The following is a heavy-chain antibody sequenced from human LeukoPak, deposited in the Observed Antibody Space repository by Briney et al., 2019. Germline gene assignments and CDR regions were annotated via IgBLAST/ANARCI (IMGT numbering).Heavy chain of an antibody. CDR2: ISSSGSTI. D-gene: IGHD4-17*01. V-gene: IGHV3-11*01. Sequence: PGGSLRLSCAASGFTFSDYYMSWIRQAPGKGLEWVSYISSSGSTIYYADSVKGRFTISRDNAKNTLYLHMNSLRAEDTAVYYCAKDLTTVTTGDYWGQGTLVTVSS. J-gene: IGHJ4*02. CDR1: GFTFSDYY. CDR3: AKDLTTVTTGDY.